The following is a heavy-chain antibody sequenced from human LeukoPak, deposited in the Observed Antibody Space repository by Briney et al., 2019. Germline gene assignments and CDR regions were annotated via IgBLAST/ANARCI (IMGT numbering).Heavy chain of an antibody. Sequence: GGSLRLSCAASGFTFSSYSMNWVRQAPGKGLEWVSSISSSSSYIYYADSVKGRFTISRDNSKNSLYLQMNSLRAEDTAVYYCARDRSDRLAVAGTSAFDYWGQGTLVTVSS. CDR1: GFTFSSYS. D-gene: IGHD6-19*01. CDR2: ISSSSSYI. CDR3: ARDRSDRLAVAGTSAFDY. J-gene: IGHJ4*02. V-gene: IGHV3-21*04.